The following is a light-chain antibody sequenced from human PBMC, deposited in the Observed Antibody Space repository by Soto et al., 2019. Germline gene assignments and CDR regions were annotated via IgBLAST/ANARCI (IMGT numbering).Light chain of an antibody. Sequence: QSVLTQPPSASGTPGQRVTISCSGSSSNIGDNSVNWYQQLPGTAPKLLVHSNNSRPSGVPDRFSGSKSGTSASLAISGLQSEDEADYYCAAWDASLNGPVFGGGTKLTVL. J-gene: IGLJ2*01. CDR3: AAWDASLNGPV. CDR1: SSNIGDNS. CDR2: SNN. V-gene: IGLV1-44*01.